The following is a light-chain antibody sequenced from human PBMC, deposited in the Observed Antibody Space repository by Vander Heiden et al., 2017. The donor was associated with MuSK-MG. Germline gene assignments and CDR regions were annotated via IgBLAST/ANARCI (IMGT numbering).Light chain of an antibody. Sequence: DIQMTQSPSTVSASVGDRDTITCRASKTIGTYLAWFQQKPRTAPKLLIYESSTLERGVPSRFRGSGSGTQFTLTIRSLQPDDFATYYCQQYSNYWTFGQGTKVEI. V-gene: IGKV1-5*03. CDR3: QQYSNYWT. CDR1: KTIGTY. J-gene: IGKJ1*01. CDR2: ESS.